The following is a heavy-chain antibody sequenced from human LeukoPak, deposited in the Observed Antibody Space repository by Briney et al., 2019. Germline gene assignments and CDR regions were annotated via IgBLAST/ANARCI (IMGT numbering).Heavy chain of an antibody. V-gene: IGHV3-21*01. J-gene: IGHJ4*02. CDR1: GFTFSSYW. CDR2: ISSSSSYI. D-gene: IGHD1-26*01. CDR3: AAWEGLFDY. Sequence: GGSLRLSCAASGFTFSSYWMNWARQAPGKGLEWVSSISSSSSYIYYADSVKGRFTISRDNAKNSLYLQMNSLRAEDTAVYYCAAWEGLFDYWGQGTLVTVSS.